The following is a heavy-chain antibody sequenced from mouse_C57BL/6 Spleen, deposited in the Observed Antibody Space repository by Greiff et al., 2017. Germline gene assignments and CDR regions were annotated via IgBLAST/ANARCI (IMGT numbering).Heavy chain of an antibody. D-gene: IGHD2-1*01. J-gene: IGHJ4*01. CDR3: ARGTYYGNRGGYAMDY. CDR2: ISSGSSTI. V-gene: IGHV5-17*01. Sequence: DVKLVESGGGLVKPGGSLKLSCAASGFTFSDYGMHWVRQAPEKGLEWVAYISSGSSTIYYADTVKGRFTISRDNAKNTLFLQMTSLRSEDTAMYYCARGTYYGNRGGYAMDYWGQGTSVTVSS. CDR1: GFTFSDYG.